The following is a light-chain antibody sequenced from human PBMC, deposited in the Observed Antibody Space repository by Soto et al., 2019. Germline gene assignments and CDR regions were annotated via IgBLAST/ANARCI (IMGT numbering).Light chain of an antibody. CDR3: QQYNKWPPRT. CDR1: QSVSSN. J-gene: IGKJ1*01. CDR2: GAS. Sequence: EIVMTRSPATLSVSPGERATLSCRASQSVSSNLAWYQQKPGQAPRLLVYGASNRATGIPARFSGSGSGTEFTLTISSPQSEDFAVYYCQQYNKWPPRTFGQGTKVDIK. V-gene: IGKV3-15*01.